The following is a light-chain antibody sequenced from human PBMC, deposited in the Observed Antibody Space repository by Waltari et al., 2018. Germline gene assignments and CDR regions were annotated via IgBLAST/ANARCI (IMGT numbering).Light chain of an antibody. V-gene: IGLV3-25*03. Sequence: SHELTQPPSVSVSPGQTARITCSGDALPKKYAYWYQQKPGQAPVLVIYKDSERPSGIPERFSGSSSGTTVTLTISGVQAEDEADHYCQSADSSGTSWVFGGGTKLTVL. CDR3: QSADSSGTSWV. CDR2: KDS. J-gene: IGLJ3*02. CDR1: ALPKKY.